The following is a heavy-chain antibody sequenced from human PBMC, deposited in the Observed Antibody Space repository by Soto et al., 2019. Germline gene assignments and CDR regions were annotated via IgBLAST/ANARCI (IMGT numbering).Heavy chain of an antibody. CDR1: RFTFSSYW. CDR2: INGDGSST. CDR3: ARGHHGAIAPRLFDY. J-gene: IGHJ4*02. D-gene: IGHD6-6*01. Sequence: GGSLRLSCAASRFTFSSYWMHWVRQGPGKGLVWVSRINGDGSSTTYADSVKGRFTISRDNAKNTLYLQMNSLRAEDTAIYYCARGHHGAIAPRLFDYWGQGTLVTVSS. V-gene: IGHV3-74*01.